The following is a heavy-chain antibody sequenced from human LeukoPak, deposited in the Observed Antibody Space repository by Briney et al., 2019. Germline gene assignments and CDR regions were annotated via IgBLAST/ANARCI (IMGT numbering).Heavy chain of an antibody. V-gene: IGHV4-61*02. CDR2: THTSGST. J-gene: IGHJ4*02. D-gene: IGHD5-18*01. Sequence: SETLSLTCAVSGGSINGGGYSWSWIRQPAGKGLEWIGRTHTSGSTNYNPSLKSRLTMSVDTSKNQVSLKLSSVTAADTAVYYCARGRWNTGMVSPYYFDYWGQGTLVTVSS. CDR1: GGSINGGGYS. CDR3: ARGRWNTGMVSPYYFDY.